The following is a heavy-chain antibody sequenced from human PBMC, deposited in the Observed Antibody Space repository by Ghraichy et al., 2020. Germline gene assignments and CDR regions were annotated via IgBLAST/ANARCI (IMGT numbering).Heavy chain of an antibody. V-gene: IGHV4-59*01. CDR1: GGSISSYY. Sequence: SETLSLTCTVSGGSISSYYWSWIRQPPGKGLEWIGYIYYSGSTNYNPSLKSRVTISVDTSKNQFSLKLSSVTAADTAVYYCARAGHSYGTQNFDYWGQGTLVTVSS. J-gene: IGHJ4*02. CDR3: ARAGHSYGTQNFDY. D-gene: IGHD5-18*01. CDR2: IYYSGST.